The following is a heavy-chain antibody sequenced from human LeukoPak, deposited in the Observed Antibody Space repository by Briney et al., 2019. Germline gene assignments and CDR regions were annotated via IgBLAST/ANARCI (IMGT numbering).Heavy chain of an antibody. V-gene: IGHV1-46*01. Sequence: ASVKVSCKASGYTFTSYYMHWVRQAPGQGLERMGIINPSGDFTSYAQKFQGRVTMTKDTSTSTVYMELSSLRSGDTAVFYCARDAMTSVTTSPYYFDYWGQGTLVTVSS. CDR2: INPSGDFT. CDR1: GYTFTSYY. D-gene: IGHD4-17*01. CDR3: ARDAMTSVTTSPYYFDY. J-gene: IGHJ4*02.